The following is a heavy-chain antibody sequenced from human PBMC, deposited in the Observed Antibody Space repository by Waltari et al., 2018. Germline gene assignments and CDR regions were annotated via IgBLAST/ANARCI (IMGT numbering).Heavy chain of an antibody. Sequence: EVQLVESGGGLAHPGGSLTLSCVGSGCTLRNSWMTWVRQAPGKGLEWVATMNKDGSERYYVDSVRGRFIISKDDAKNSLSLEMNILAVEDTAIYYCARDSPDKHWKFFGNDHWGQGTLVNVSP. CDR3: ARDSPDKHWKFFGNDH. D-gene: IGHD1-1*01. V-gene: IGHV3-7*01. J-gene: IGHJ4*02. CDR2: MNKDGSER. CDR1: GCTLRNSW.